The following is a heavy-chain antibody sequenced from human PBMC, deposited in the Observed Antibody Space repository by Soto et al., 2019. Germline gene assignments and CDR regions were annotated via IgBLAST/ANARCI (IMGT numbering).Heavy chain of an antibody. Sequence: QLVQSGAEVKKPGASVNVSCKASGYTFSNYGISWVRQAPGQGLEWMGWISAYNGDTKYAQKFQGRVTMTTDTSTSTAYMEVTSLTYDEKAVYYCAGESSGYHRDPWGKGTLVTVSS. J-gene: IGHJ5*02. CDR3: AGESSGYHRDP. V-gene: IGHV1-18*01. D-gene: IGHD3-22*01. CDR2: ISAYNGDT. CDR1: GYTFSNYG.